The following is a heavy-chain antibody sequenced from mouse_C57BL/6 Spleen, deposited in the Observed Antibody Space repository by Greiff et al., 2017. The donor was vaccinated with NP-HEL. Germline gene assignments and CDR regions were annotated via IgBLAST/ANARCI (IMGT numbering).Heavy chain of an antibody. CDR2: IYPGDGDT. CDR1: GYAFSSYW. J-gene: IGHJ1*03. V-gene: IGHV1-80*01. CDR3: ARGGYYGSSYVGYFDV. Sequence: VQLQQSGAELVKPGASVKISCKASGYAFSSYWMNWVKQRPGKGLEWIGQIYPGDGDTSYNGKFKGKATLTADKSSSTAYMQLSSLTSEDSAVDFCARGGYYGSSYVGYFDVWGTGTTVTVSS. D-gene: IGHD1-1*01.